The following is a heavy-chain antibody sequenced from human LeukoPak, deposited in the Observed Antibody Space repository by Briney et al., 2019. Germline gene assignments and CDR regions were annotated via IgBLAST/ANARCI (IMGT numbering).Heavy chain of an antibody. CDR1: DYPFTSYC. D-gene: IGHD4-17*01. J-gene: IGHJ6*03. Sequence: GAYAKAPRKTFDYPFTSYCRTWVCQAPGQGIEWMGCIIPYNGNTYYSQKLQGRVTMTTDTSTSTAYMELRSLRSDDTAVYYCAKTTVTSEEYFYYYMDVWGKGTTVTVSS. CDR3: AKTTVTSEEYFYYYMDV. V-gene: IGHV1-18*01. CDR2: IIPYNGNT.